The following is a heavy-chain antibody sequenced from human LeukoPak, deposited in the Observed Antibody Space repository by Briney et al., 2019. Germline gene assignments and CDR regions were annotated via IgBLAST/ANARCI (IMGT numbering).Heavy chain of an antibody. V-gene: IGHV1-8*01. D-gene: IGHD3-16*01. Sequence: ASVKVSCKASGYTFTGYDINWVRQATGQGLEWMGWMNPNSGNTGYAQKFQGRVTMTRNTSISTAYMELSSLRSEDTAVYYCARGNAGYGGAFFDYWGQGTLVTVSS. CDR1: GYTFTGYD. CDR2: MNPNSGNT. J-gene: IGHJ4*02. CDR3: ARGNAGYGGAFFDY.